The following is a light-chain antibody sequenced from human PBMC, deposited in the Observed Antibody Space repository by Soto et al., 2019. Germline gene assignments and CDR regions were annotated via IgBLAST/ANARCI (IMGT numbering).Light chain of an antibody. J-gene: IGKJ4*01. Sequence: ERVMTASPGTLSGSPGERATLSCRASQSVSNNLAWYQQKPGQAPRLLIYGASTRATGIPARFSGSGSGTEFTLTISSLQSEDFAVYYCQQHNNWPLTFGGGTKVDIK. V-gene: IGKV3-15*01. CDR1: QSVSNN. CDR2: GAS. CDR3: QQHNNWPLT.